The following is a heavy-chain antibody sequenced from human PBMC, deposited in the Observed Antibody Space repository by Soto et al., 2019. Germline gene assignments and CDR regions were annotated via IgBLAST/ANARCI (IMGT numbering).Heavy chain of an antibody. D-gene: IGHD3-16*01. CDR3: ARGYYDYSWVTDRPNDAFDI. V-gene: IGHV1-18*04. CDR1: GYNLTNHG. J-gene: IGHJ3*02. CDR2: INPYDGET. Sequence: AQLMQSGPEVRKPGASVKVSCRASGYNLTNHGISWVRQAPGQGLEWMGWINPYDGETDDVARFQGRVSMSTDASTTTAYLDLKSLRSDDTAVYYCARGYYDYSWVTDRPNDAFDIWGQGTTVTVSS.